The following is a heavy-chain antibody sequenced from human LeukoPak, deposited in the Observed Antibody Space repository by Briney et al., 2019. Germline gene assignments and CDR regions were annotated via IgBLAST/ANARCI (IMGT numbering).Heavy chain of an antibody. Sequence: GGSLRLSCAASGFTFSSYWMHWVRQAPGKGLVWVSRIKTDGSITSYADSVKDRFTVSRDNAKNTLYVQMNSLRVEDTAVYYCARVATGSYHFDYWGQGTLVTVSS. CDR3: ARVATGSYHFDY. J-gene: IGHJ4*02. CDR2: IKTDGSIT. D-gene: IGHD1-26*01. V-gene: IGHV3-74*01. CDR1: GFTFSSYW.